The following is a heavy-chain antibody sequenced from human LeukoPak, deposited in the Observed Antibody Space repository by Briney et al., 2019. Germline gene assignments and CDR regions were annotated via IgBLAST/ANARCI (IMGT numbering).Heavy chain of an antibody. D-gene: IGHD6-13*01. V-gene: IGHV1-18*01. CDR2: ISAYNGNT. Sequence: ASVKVSCKASGYTFTSYGISWVRQAPGQGLEWMGWISAYNGNTNYAQKFQGRVTITADESTSTAYMELSSLRSEDTAVYYCARDRVAAAGTNWFDPWGQGTLVTVSS. CDR1: GYTFTSYG. J-gene: IGHJ5*02. CDR3: ARDRVAAAGTNWFDP.